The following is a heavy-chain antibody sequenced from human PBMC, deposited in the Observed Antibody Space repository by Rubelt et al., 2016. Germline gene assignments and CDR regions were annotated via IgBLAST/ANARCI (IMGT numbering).Heavy chain of an antibody. J-gene: IGHJ6*02. CDR3: ARRLSEARFYYFYGMDV. V-gene: IGHV4-59*08. Sequence: QVQLQESGPGLVKPSETLSLTCTVSGGSIRNYYWGWIRQSPGKGLEWIGFVYDSGSPNYNPSLKSRGRISVDTAKKVGSLRLNSVTAAETAVYYCARRLSEARFYYFYGMDVWCQGTTVTVSS. D-gene: IGHD3-16*01. CDR1: GGSIRNYY. CDR2: VYDSGSP.